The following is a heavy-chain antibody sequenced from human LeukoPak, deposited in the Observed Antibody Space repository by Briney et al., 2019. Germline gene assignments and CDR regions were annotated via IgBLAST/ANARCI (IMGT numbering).Heavy chain of an antibody. CDR3: AGGSTSSYYYYYYYMDV. V-gene: IGHV1-8*01. D-gene: IGHD6-6*01. CDR1: GYTFTSYD. CDR2: MNPNSGNT. Sequence: ASVKVSCKASGYTFTSYDINWVRQATGQGLEWMGWMNPNSGNTGYAQKFQGRVTMTRNTSISTAYMELSSLRSEDTAVYYCAGGSTSSYYYYYYYMDVWGKGTTVTVSS. J-gene: IGHJ6*03.